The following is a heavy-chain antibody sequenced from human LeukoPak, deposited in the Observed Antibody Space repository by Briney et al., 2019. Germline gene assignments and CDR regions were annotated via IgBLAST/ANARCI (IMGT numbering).Heavy chain of an antibody. V-gene: IGHV3-21*01. D-gene: IGHD2-2*01. Sequence: GGSLRLSCAASGFTFSSYWMSWVRQAPGKGLEWVSSISSSSSYIYYADSVKGRFTISRDNAKNSLYLQMNSLRAEDTAVYYCARDSYCSSTSCPGTWGQGTLVTVSS. CDR2: ISSSSSYI. CDR1: GFTFSSYW. J-gene: IGHJ5*02. CDR3: ARDSYCSSTSCPGT.